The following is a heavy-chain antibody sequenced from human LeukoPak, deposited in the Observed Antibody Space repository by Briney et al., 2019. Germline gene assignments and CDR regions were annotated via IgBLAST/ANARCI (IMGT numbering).Heavy chain of an antibody. CDR3: ARDRTHSSAFDY. J-gene: IGHJ4*02. D-gene: IGHD6-25*01. V-gene: IGHV3-11*01. CDR2: ISSSGSTI. Sequence: GGSLRLSCAASGFTFSDYYMSWIRQAPGKGLEWVSYISSSGSTIYYADPVKGRFTISRDNAKNSLYLQMNSLRAEDTAVYYCARDRTHSSAFDYWGQGTLVTVSS. CDR1: GFTFSDYY.